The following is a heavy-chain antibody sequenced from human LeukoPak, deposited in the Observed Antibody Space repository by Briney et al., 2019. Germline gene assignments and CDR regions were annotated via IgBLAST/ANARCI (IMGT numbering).Heavy chain of an antibody. CDR1: GGTFTSYA. D-gene: IGHD1-26*01. V-gene: IGHV1-69*15. Sequence: SVKVSCKTSGGTFTSYAITWVRQAPGQGLEWMGKIIPISGTTNYAQKFQGRVTFTADESTSTAYMALSSLRSEDTALYYCARKLRLGGNWFDPWGQGTLVTVPS. CDR3: ARKLRLGGNWFDP. CDR2: IIPISGTT. J-gene: IGHJ5*02.